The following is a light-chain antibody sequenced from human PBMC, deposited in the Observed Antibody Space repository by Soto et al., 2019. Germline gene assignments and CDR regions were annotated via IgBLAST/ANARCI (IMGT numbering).Light chain of an antibody. Sequence: QSALTQPASVSGSPGQSITISCAGASSDFGSYNLVSWYQQHPGKAPKLIIYEDSKRPSGVSNRFSGSKSGNTASLTISGLQGEDEADYYCSSYAGSGTVAFGGGTQLTVL. CDR3: SSYAGSGTVA. CDR1: SSDFGSYNL. J-gene: IGLJ2*01. CDR2: EDS. V-gene: IGLV2-23*01.